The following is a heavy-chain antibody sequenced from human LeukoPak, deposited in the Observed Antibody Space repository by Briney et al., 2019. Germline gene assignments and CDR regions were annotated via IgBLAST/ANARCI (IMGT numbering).Heavy chain of an antibody. Sequence: GGSLRLSCTVSGFTLSSYDMSWIRQAPGKGLEWVSSIDYSGGSTYYADSVKGRFTISRDNTKNTLYLQLNSMRGDDTAVYYCARDGGVVRGVIIRGDYFDYWGQGTLVTVSS. D-gene: IGHD3-10*01. CDR1: GFTLSSYD. J-gene: IGHJ4*02. V-gene: IGHV3-23*01. CDR3: ARDGGVVRGVIIRGDYFDY. CDR2: IDYSGGST.